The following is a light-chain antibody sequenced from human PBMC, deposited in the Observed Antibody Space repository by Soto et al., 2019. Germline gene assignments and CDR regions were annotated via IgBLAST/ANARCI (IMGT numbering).Light chain of an antibody. Sequence: QSVLTQPASVSGSPGQSITISCTGTSSDVGGYNYVSWYQQHPGKAPKLMIYDVSNRPSGVSNRFSGSKSGNTASLTISGLQADDEADYYCSSYTSSSTLLVFGTGTKLTVL. CDR1: SSDVGGYNY. CDR3: SSYTSSSTLLV. CDR2: DVS. V-gene: IGLV2-14*01. J-gene: IGLJ1*01.